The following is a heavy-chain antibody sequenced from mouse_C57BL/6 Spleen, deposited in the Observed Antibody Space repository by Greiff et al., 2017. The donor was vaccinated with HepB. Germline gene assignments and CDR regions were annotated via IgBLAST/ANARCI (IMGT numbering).Heavy chain of an antibody. CDR1: GFNIKDYY. Sequence: EVQLQESGAELVKPGASVKLSCTASGFNIKDYYMHWVKQRTEQGLEWIGRIDPEDGETKYAPKFQDKATITADTSSNTAYLQLSSLTSEDTAVYYCARITTVVASDYWGQGTTLTVSS. J-gene: IGHJ2*01. D-gene: IGHD1-1*01. CDR2: IDPEDGET. CDR3: ARITTVVASDY. V-gene: IGHV14-2*01.